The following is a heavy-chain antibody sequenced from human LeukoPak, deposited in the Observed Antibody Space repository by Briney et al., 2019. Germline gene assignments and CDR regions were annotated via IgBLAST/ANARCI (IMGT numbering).Heavy chain of an antibody. D-gene: IGHD2-15*01. CDR2: ISSSSSYI. Sequence: GGSLRLSCAASGFTFSSYSMNWVRQAPGKGLGWVSSISSSSSYIYYADSVKGRFTISRDNAKNSLYLQMNSLTAEDTAVYYCARVWEGIGGYCSGGSCYSIDYWGQGTLVTVSS. J-gene: IGHJ4*02. CDR3: ARVWEGIGGYCSGGSCYSIDY. CDR1: GFTFSSYS. V-gene: IGHV3-21*01.